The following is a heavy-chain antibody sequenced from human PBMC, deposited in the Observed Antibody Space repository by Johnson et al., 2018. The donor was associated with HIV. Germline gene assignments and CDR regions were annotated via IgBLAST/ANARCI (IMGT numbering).Heavy chain of an antibody. CDR1: GFTVSSNY. CDR2: IDTAGGT. J-gene: IGHJ3*02. D-gene: IGHD2-8*01. Sequence: VQLVESGGGLIQPGGSLRLSCAASGFTVSSNYMSWVRQAPGKGLEWVSAIDTAGGTYYSGSVKGRFTISRENAKNSLYLQMNSLRAGGTAVYYCARESPYDPDAFDIWGQGTMVTVSS. V-gene: IGHV3-13*01. CDR3: ARESPYDPDAFDI.